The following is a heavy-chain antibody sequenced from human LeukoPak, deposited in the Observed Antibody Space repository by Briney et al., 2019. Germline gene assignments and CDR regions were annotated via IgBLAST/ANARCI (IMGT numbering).Heavy chain of an antibody. J-gene: IGHJ3*02. CDR1: EFTFSNYW. V-gene: IGHV3-74*01. D-gene: IGHD3-3*01. CDR3: ARGTIYGLDAFDI. Sequence: GGSLRLSCAVSEFTFSNYWMHWVRQAPGKGLVWVSRINTDGSSTNYADSVKGRFTISRDNAKNTLYLQMNSLRAEDTAVYYCARGTIYGLDAFDIWGQGTMVTVSS. CDR2: INTDGSST.